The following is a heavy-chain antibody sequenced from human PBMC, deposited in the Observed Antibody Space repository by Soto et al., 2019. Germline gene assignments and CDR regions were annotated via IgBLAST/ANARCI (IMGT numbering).Heavy chain of an antibody. CDR3: ARHDSSGYVPLDY. V-gene: IGHV1-3*01. CDR1: GYTFTSYA. J-gene: IGHJ4*02. Sequence: ASVKVSCKASGYTFTSYAMHWVRQALGQRLEWMGWINAGNGNTKYSQKFQGRVTITRDTSASTAYMELSSLRSEDTAVYYCARHDSSGYVPLDYWGQGTLVTVSS. CDR2: INAGNGNT. D-gene: IGHD3-22*01.